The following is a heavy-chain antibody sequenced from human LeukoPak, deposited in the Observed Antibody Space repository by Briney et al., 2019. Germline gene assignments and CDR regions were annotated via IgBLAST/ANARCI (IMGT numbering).Heavy chain of an antibody. CDR3: ARGIYDFWSGYWGH. D-gene: IGHD3-3*01. CDR2: IKQDGGEI. Sequence: GGSLRLSCVASGFTFSNNWISWVRQAPGKGLEWVANIKQDGGEIYYADSVKGRFTISRDNAKNSVYLQMNNVRAEDTALYYCARGIYDFWSGYWGHWGQGTLVTVSS. CDR1: GFTFSNNW. V-gene: IGHV3-7*04. J-gene: IGHJ4*02.